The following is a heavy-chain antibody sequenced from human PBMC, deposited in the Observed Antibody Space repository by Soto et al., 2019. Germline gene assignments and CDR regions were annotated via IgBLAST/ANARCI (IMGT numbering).Heavy chain of an antibody. CDR1: GGSICSYY. D-gene: IGHD5-18*01. V-gene: IGHV4-59*08. Sequence: TSETLSLTCTVSGGSICSYYRSWIRQPPGKGLEWIGYIYYSGSTNYNPSLKSRVTISVDTSKNQFSLKLSSVTAADTAVYYCARAVGGGYSYGQPNWFDPWGQGTLVTVSS. J-gene: IGHJ5*02. CDR3: ARAVGGGYSYGQPNWFDP. CDR2: IYYSGST.